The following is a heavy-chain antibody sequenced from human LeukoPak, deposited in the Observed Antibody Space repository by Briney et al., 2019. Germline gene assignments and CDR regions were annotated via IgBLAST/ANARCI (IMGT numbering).Heavy chain of an antibody. D-gene: IGHD3-10*01. CDR2: ISSSGSTI. Sequence: PGGSLRLSCAASGFTFSGYEMNWVRQAPGKGLEWVSYISSSGSTIYYTDSVKGRFTISRDNAKNSLYLQMNSLRAEDTAVYYCARDGYYGSGSYDYWGQGTLVTVSS. V-gene: IGHV3-48*03. J-gene: IGHJ4*02. CDR1: GFTFSGYE. CDR3: ARDGYYGSGSYDY.